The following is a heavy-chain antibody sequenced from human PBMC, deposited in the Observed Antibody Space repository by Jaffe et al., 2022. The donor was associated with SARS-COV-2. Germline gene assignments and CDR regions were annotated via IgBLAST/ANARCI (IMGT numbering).Heavy chain of an antibody. Sequence: EVQLLESGGGLVQPGGSLRLSCAASGFTFTYSAVNWVRQAPGKGLEWVSCISASGANTYYADSVKGRFTLSRDNSKNTLYLQMNSLTAEDTAVYFCAKAGAGTSCYRNWFDPWGQGTLVIVSS. J-gene: IGHJ5*02. CDR2: ISASGANT. CDR1: GFTFTYSA. V-gene: IGHV3-23*01. CDR3: AKAGAGTSCYRNWFDP. D-gene: IGHD2-2*01.